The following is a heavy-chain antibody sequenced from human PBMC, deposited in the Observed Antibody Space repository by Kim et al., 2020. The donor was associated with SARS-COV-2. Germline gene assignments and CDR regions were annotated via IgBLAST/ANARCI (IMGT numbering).Heavy chain of an antibody. CDR3: ATAPGIAAAGNGWFDP. Sequence: KIQGRVTMTEDTSTDTAYMELSSLRSEDTAVYYCATAPGIAAAGNGWFDPWGQGTLVTVSS. J-gene: IGHJ5*02. D-gene: IGHD6-13*01. V-gene: IGHV1-24*01.